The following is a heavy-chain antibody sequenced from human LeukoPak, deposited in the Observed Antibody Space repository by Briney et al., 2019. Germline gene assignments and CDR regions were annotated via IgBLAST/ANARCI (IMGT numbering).Heavy chain of an antibody. Sequence: GGSLRLSCAASGFTFSSYGMHWVRQAPGKGLEWVAVIWYDGSNKYYADSVKGRFTISRDNSKNTLYLQMNSLRDEDTAVFYCARGTGSWWVSPDYWGQGTLVTVSS. D-gene: IGHD6-13*01. V-gene: IGHV3-33*01. CDR2: IWYDGSNK. J-gene: IGHJ4*02. CDR1: GFTFSSYG. CDR3: ARGTGSWWVSPDY.